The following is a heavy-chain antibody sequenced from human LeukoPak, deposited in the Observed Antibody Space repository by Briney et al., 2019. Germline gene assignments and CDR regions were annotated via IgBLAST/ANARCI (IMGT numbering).Heavy chain of an antibody. D-gene: IGHD6-13*01. CDR2: ISGSGGST. Sequence: HSGGSLRLSCAASGFTFSSYAMSWVRQAPGKGLEWVSAISGSGGSTYYADSVKGRFTISRDNSKNTLYLQMNSLRAEDTAVYYCAKDQYSSSWYVYWGQGTLVTVSS. CDR1: GFTFSSYA. J-gene: IGHJ4*02. CDR3: AKDQYSSSWYVY. V-gene: IGHV3-23*01.